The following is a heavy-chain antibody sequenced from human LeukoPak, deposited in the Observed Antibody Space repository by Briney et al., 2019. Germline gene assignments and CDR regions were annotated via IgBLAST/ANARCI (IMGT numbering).Heavy chain of an antibody. CDR2: IKTDGSEK. CDR1: GFTSSSYW. V-gene: IGHV3-7*01. CDR3: ATYSSLNRREFQY. J-gene: IGHJ1*01. D-gene: IGHD3-22*01. Sequence: GGSLRLSCAASGFTSSSYWMSWVRQAPGKGLQWVANIKTDGSEKYYVDSVKGRFTISRDNAKNSLYLQMNSLRAEDTAVYYCATYSSLNRREFQYWGQGTLLTVSS.